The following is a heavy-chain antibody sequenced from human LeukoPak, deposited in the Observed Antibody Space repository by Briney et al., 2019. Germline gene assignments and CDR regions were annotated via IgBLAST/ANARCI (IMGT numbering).Heavy chain of an antibody. CDR1: GGSISSGGYS. CDR2: IYHSGST. D-gene: IGHD6-13*01. V-gene: IGHV4-30-2*01. J-gene: IGHJ3*02. CDR3: ARGGAAAGTLDAFDI. Sequence: SETLSLTCAVSGGSISSGGYSWSWIRQPPGKGLEWIGYIYHSGSTYYNPSLKSRVTISVDRSKNQFSLKLSSVTAADTAVYYCARGGAAAGTLDAFDIWGQGTMVAVSS.